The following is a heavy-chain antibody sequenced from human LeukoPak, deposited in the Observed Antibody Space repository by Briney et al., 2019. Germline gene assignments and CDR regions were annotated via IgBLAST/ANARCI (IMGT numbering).Heavy chain of an antibody. V-gene: IGHV3-23*01. CDR1: GFTFTSYA. Sequence: GGSLRLSCAASGFTFTSYAMNWVRQAPGKELEWVSTISGSGSSSYYVDSVKGRFTISRDNSKNTLYLQMNSLGAEDTAEYYCAKDSNGWYQRGSNYFDYWGQGTLVTVSS. D-gene: IGHD6-19*01. CDR2: ISGSGSSS. CDR3: AKDSNGWYQRGSNYFDY. J-gene: IGHJ4*02.